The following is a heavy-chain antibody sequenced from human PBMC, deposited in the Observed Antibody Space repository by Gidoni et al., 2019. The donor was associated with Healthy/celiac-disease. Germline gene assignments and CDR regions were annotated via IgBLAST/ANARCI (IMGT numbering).Heavy chain of an antibody. CDR1: GGSISSGDYY. CDR2: IYYSGST. J-gene: IGHJ6*02. Sequence: QVQLQESGPGLVKPSQTLSLTCTVSGGSISSGDYYWSWIRQPPGKGLEWIGYIYYSGSTYYNPSLKSRVTISVDTSKNQFSLKLSSVTAADTAVYYCARGLNMVRGVISYGMDVWGQGTTVTVSS. CDR3: ARGLNMVRGVISYGMDV. V-gene: IGHV4-30-4*01. D-gene: IGHD3-10*01.